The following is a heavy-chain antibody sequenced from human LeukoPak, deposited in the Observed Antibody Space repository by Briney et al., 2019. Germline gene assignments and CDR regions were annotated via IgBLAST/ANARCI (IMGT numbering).Heavy chain of an antibody. Sequence: ASVKVSCKASGYTFTSYYMYWVRQAPGQGLEWMGIINPSGGTTTCAQKFQGRVTITTDESTSTAYMELRSLRSDDTAVYYCATTFGGVIVIPEDYWGQGTLVTVSS. CDR1: GYTFTSYY. V-gene: IGHV1-46*01. CDR2: INPSGGTT. D-gene: IGHD3-16*02. CDR3: ATTFGGVIVIPEDY. J-gene: IGHJ4*02.